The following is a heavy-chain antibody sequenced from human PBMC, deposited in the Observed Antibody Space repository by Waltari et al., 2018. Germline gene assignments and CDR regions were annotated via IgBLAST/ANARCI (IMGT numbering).Heavy chain of an antibody. CDR2: IYYSGSN. CDR1: GGSISSGGYY. Sequence: QVQLQESGPGLVKPSQTLSLTCTVSGGSISSGGYYWSWIRQHPGKGLEWIGYIYYSGSNYYNPSLKSRVTISVDTAKNQFSLKLSSVTAADTAVYYCAREITVGQAVPWGQGTLVTVSS. CDR3: AREITVGQAVP. V-gene: IGHV4-31*03. J-gene: IGHJ5*02. D-gene: IGHD3-16*01.